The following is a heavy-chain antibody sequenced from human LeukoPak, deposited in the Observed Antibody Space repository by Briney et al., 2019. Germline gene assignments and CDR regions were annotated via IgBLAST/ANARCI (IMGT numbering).Heavy chain of an antibody. J-gene: IGHJ4*02. Sequence: GGSLRLSCTAHGFTFGDYARSWVRQAPGKGLEGVGYIRSRAYGGAAEYAASVKGRFTITRDDSKSIAYLQMSNLNTEDTAVYYCAASSGFDYWGQGTLVTVSS. CDR1: GFTFGDYA. CDR2: IRSRAYGGAA. D-gene: IGHD6-25*01. V-gene: IGHV3-49*04. CDR3: AASSGFDY.